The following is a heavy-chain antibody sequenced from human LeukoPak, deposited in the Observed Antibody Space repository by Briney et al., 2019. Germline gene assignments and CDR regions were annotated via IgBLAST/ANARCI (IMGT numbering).Heavy chain of an antibody. CDR1: GYSISSGYF. D-gene: IGHD6-19*01. V-gene: IGHV4-38-2*02. CDR2: IYHSGTT. J-gene: IGHJ6*03. Sequence: SETLSLTCTVSGYSISSGYFWGWIRQPPGKGLEWIGSIYHSGTTYYNPSLKSRVTISVDTSKNQFSLKLTSVTAADTAVYYCARASGYSSGWSMDVWGKGTTVTISS. CDR3: ARASGYSSGWSMDV.